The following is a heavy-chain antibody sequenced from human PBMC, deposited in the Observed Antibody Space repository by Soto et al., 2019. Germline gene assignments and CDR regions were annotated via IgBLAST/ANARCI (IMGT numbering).Heavy chain of an antibody. D-gene: IGHD2-2*01. J-gene: IGHJ4*02. V-gene: IGHV3-74*01. CDR3: AREGSVYCTTTSCLQPFDS. Sequence: GGSLRLSCAASGFTFSNYWMHWVRQTPGEGLVWVSRINSDGSTTSYADSVRGRFTISRDTARNTLYLQMNSLRVEDTAVYYCAREGSVYCTTTSCLQPFDSWGQGTLVP. CDR2: INSDGSTT. CDR1: GFTFSNYW.